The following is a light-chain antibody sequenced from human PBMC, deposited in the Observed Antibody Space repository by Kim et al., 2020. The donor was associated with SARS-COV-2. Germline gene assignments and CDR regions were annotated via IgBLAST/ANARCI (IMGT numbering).Light chain of an antibody. V-gene: IGLV2-23*02. CDR3: CSYAGSSSYV. CDR2: EVS. CDR1: SSDVGSYNL. J-gene: IGLJ1*01. Sequence: GPSIPIACTGTSSDVGSYNLFSWYQQHPGKAPKLMIYEVSKRPSGVSNRFSGSKSGNTASLTISGLQAEDEADYYCCSYAGSSSYVFGTGTKVTVL.